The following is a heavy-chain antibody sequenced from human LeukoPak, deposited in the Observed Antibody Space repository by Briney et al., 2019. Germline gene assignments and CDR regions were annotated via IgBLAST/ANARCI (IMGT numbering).Heavy chain of an antibody. CDR2: INRDGSTK. CDR1: GFTFSNSW. D-gene: IGHD2-2*01. J-gene: IGHJ6*03. V-gene: IGHV3-7*01. CDR3: ATSGGFVLPNAITGNWYMDV. Sequence: GGSLRLSCAASGFTFSNSWMAWVRQAPGKGLQWVANINRDGSTKHYADSLKGRFTISRDNPKNSLYLQMNNLRADDTAVYFCATSGGFVLPNAITGNWYMDVWGRGTSVTVSS.